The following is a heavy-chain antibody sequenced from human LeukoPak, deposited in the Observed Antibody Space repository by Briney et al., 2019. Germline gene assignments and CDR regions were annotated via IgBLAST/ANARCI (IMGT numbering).Heavy chain of an antibody. J-gene: IGHJ4*02. CDR2: ISGSGNKT. V-gene: IGHV3-23*01. D-gene: IGHD3-10*01. CDR1: GFNFSHFA. CDR3: AKLKRVGIAPFDD. Sequence: GGSLRLSCAASGFNFSHFAMSWVRQAPGKGLHWVSTISGSGNKTYDADSVKGRFTISRDNSKNTLYLQMTGLRAEDTAVYYCAKLKRVGIAPFDDWGQGILVTVSS.